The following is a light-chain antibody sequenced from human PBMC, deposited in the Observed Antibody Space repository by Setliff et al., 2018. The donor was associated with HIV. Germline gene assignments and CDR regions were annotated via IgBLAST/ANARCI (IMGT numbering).Light chain of an antibody. Sequence: QSVLTQPPSGSGAPGQRVTISCTGSRSNIGAGYDVHWYQQLLGTAPKLLIYVNSNRPSGVPDRFSGSKSGTSASLAITGLQAEDEADYYCQSYDSSLNSYVFGTGTKVTVL. CDR3: QSYDSSLNSYV. V-gene: IGLV1-40*01. CDR2: VNS. J-gene: IGLJ1*01. CDR1: RSNIGAGYD.